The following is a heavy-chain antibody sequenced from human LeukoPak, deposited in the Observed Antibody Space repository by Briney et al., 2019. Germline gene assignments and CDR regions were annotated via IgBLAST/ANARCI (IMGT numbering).Heavy chain of an antibody. V-gene: IGHV3-30*02. CDR3: ARTRLGTSTSFYFDL. Sequence: GGSLRLSCAASEIIFSNYDMHWVRQAPGKGLEWVTLIRYDGRSEYYSAYMQGRFTVSRDNSKNNLYLNMNNLRPEDTAVYYCARTRLGTSTSFYFDLWGQGTLVTVSS. D-gene: IGHD1-26*01. J-gene: IGHJ4*02. CDR2: IRYDGRSE. CDR1: EIIFSNYD.